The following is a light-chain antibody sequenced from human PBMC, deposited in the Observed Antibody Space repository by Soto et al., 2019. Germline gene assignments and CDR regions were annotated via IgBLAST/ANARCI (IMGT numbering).Light chain of an antibody. J-gene: IGKJ1*01. V-gene: IGKV3-15*01. CDR1: QNIYSN. CDR3: QQYNNWPPWT. Sequence: IVMTQSPATLSVSPGERVTLSCRASQNIYSNIAWYQQRPGQAPRLLIYGASTSATGIPARFSGSGSGTEFTLTISSLQSEDLAVYYCQQYNNWPPWTFGQGTKVEIK. CDR2: GAS.